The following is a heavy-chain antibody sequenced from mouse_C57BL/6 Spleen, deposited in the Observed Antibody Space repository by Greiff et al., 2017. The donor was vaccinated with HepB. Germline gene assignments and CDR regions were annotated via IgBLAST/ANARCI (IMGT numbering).Heavy chain of an antibody. Sequence: VQLQQSGAELVMPGASVKLSCKASGYTFTSYWMHWVKQRPGQGLEWIGEIDPSDSYTNYNQKFKGKSTLTVDKSSSTAYMQLSSLTSEDSAVYYCARSPPPGDFDYWGQGTTLTVSS. CDR2: IDPSDSYT. V-gene: IGHV1-69*01. CDR3: ARSPPPGDFDY. J-gene: IGHJ2*01. CDR1: GYTFTSYW.